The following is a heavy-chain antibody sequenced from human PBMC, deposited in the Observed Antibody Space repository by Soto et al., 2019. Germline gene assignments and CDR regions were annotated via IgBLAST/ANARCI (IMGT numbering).Heavy chain of an antibody. CDR2: IYYSGST. Sequence: SEALSLTCTVSGGSISSGGYYWSGIRHHPGKGLEWIGYIYYSGSTYYNPSLKSRVTISVDTSKNQFSLKLSSVTAADTAVYYRARGRSSGWYLNWFDPWGQGTLVTVSS. V-gene: IGHV4-31*03. J-gene: IGHJ5*02. D-gene: IGHD6-19*01. CDR1: GGSISSGGYY. CDR3: ARGRSSGWYLNWFDP.